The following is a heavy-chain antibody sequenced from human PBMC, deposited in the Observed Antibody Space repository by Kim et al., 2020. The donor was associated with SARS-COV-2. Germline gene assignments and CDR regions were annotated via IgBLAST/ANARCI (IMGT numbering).Heavy chain of an antibody. V-gene: IGHV3-30*01. D-gene: IGHD3-9*01. Sequence: ADTVKGRFTISRDNSKNTLYLQMNSLRAEDTAVYYCARATTIFSGGMDVWGQGTTVTVSS. CDR3: ARATTIFSGGMDV. J-gene: IGHJ6*02.